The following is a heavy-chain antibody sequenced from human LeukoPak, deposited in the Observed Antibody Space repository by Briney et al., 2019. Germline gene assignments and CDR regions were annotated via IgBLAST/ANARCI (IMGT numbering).Heavy chain of an antibody. CDR3: AKGAAAGKVDWFDP. D-gene: IGHD6-13*01. Sequence: PGGPLSLSGAASGFTFGNFAMMWFAQAPGRGLQWVSTITGYGATFYADSARGRFTIFRDTSMNTLFLQMNSLGAEDTAVYYCAKGAAAGKVDWFDPWGQGTLVTVSS. J-gene: IGHJ5*02. V-gene: IGHV3-23*01. CDR2: ITGYGAT. CDR1: GFTFGNFA.